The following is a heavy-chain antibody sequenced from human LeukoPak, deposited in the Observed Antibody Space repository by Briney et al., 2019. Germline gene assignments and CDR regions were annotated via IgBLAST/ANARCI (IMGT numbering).Heavy chain of an antibody. Sequence: PSETLSLTCTVSGGSISSYYWSWIRQPPGKGLEWIGYIYYSGSTNYNPSLKSRVTISVDTSKNQFSLKLSSVTAADTAVYYCASQAFTMVRGVPYYYYYMDVWGKGTTATVSS. D-gene: IGHD3-10*01. CDR1: GGSISSYY. CDR2: IYYSGST. J-gene: IGHJ6*03. V-gene: IGHV4-59*01. CDR3: ASQAFTMVRGVPYYYYYMDV.